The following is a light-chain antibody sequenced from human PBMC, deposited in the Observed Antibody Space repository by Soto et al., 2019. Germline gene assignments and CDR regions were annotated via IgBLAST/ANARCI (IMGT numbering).Light chain of an antibody. J-gene: IGKJ1*01. V-gene: IGKV1-39*01. CDR3: QQSYSSPWT. Sequence: DIQMTQSPSSLSASVGDRVTITCRASQTITNYLNWYQQKPGKAPKLLIYAASTLLSGVPARLSGGGSGTDFTLIIDSLQPEDFATYSCQQSYSSPWTFGQGTKVEIK. CDR2: AAS. CDR1: QTITNY.